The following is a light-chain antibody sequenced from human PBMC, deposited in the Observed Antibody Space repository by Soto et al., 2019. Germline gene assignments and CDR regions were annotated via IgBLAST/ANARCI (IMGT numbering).Light chain of an antibody. CDR1: STDVGFYNY. J-gene: IGLJ2*01. CDR3: SSYTTYTTVV. V-gene: IGLV2-14*01. Sequence: QSALTQPASVSGSPGQSITISCTGTSTDVGFYNYVSWYQHHPGKAPKLLISEVSNRPSGVSSRFSGSKSGNSASLTISGLQADDEADYYCSSYTTYTTVVFGGGTKVTVL. CDR2: EVS.